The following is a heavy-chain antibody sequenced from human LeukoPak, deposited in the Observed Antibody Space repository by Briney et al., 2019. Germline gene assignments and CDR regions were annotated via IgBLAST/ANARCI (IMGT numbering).Heavy chain of an antibody. D-gene: IGHD3-9*01. CDR2: IYYSGST. CDR1: GGSISSSSYY. Sequence: SETLSLTCNVSGGSISSSSYYWGWIRQPPGKGLEWIGSIYYSGSTYYNPSLKSRVTISVDTSKNQFSLKLSSVTAADTAVYYCASDDPLTGYLGCYYYGMDVWGQGTTVTVSS. CDR3: ASDDPLTGYLGCYYYGMDV. J-gene: IGHJ6*02. V-gene: IGHV4-39*01.